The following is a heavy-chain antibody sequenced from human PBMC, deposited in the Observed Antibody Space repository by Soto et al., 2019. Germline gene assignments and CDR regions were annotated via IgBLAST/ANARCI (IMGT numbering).Heavy chain of an antibody. D-gene: IGHD6-19*01. V-gene: IGHV1-18*01. CDR1: GYTFTSYG. CDR3: ARDERYSSGGVHFDY. J-gene: IGHJ4*02. Sequence: ASVKVSCKASGYTFTSYGISWVRQAPGQGLEWMGWISAYNGNTNYAQKLQGRVTMTTDTSTSTAYMELRSLRSDDTAVYYCARDERYSSGGVHFDYWGQGTLVTVSS. CDR2: ISAYNGNT.